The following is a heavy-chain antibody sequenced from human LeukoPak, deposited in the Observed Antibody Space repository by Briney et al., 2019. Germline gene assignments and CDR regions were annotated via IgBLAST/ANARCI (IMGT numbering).Heavy chain of an antibody. Sequence: EGSLRLSCAASGFTFSSYWMHWVRQAPGKGLVWVSRINSDGSSTTYADSVKGRFAISRDNAKNTLFLQMNSLSPEDTAVYYCARDRSIEDAFDIWGQGTMVTVSS. CDR1: GFTFSSYW. J-gene: IGHJ3*02. V-gene: IGHV3-74*03. D-gene: IGHD3-3*02. CDR2: INSDGSST. CDR3: ARDRSIEDAFDI.